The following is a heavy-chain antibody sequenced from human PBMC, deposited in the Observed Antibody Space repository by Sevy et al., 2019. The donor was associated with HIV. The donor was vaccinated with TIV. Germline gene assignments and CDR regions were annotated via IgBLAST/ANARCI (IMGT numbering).Heavy chain of an antibody. Sequence: SETLSLTCTVSGGSISSYYWSWIRQPAGKGLEWIGRIYTSGSTNYNPSLRRRVTMSVDTSKNQFSLKLSSVTAADTAVYYCARDGCSGGSCYHYYYYYGMDVWGQGTTVTVSS. CDR1: GGSISSYY. V-gene: IGHV4-4*07. CDR2: IYTSGST. D-gene: IGHD2-15*01. CDR3: ARDGCSGGSCYHYYYYYGMDV. J-gene: IGHJ6*02.